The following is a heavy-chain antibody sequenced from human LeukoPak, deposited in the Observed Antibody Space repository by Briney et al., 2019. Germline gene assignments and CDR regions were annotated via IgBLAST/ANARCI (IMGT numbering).Heavy chain of an antibody. CDR1: GGSISSSSYY. CDR3: ASQIAVAGPDY. V-gene: IGHV4-39*07. J-gene: IGHJ4*02. CDR2: IYYSGST. Sequence: SETLSLTCTVSGGSISSSSYYWGWIRQPPGKGLEWIGSIYYSGSTYYNPSLKSRVTISVDTSKNQFSLKLSSVTAADTAVYYCASQIAVAGPDYWGQGTLVTVSS. D-gene: IGHD6-19*01.